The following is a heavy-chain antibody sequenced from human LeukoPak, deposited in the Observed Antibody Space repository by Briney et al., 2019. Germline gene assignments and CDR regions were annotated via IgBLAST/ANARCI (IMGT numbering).Heavy chain of an antibody. V-gene: IGHV4-59*01. CDR2: ISDSGNT. CDR1: GGSISIYY. D-gene: IGHD2-15*01. J-gene: IGHJ4*02. CDR3: ARQEGSSYY. Sequence: SETLSLTCTFSGGSISIYYWNWIRQPPGKGLEWIGYISDSGNTNYNPSLKSRVTISVDMPKNQFSLKLNSVTAADTAVYHCARQEGSSYYWGQGTLVTVSS.